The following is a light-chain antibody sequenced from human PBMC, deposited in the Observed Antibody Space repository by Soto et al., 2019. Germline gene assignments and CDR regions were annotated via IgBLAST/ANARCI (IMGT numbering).Light chain of an antibody. CDR2: KAS. V-gene: IGKV1-5*03. J-gene: IGKJ4*01. CDR3: QHYDSYPLT. Sequence: DIPMTPSPSTQSSSAGDRVTITCPACQSLSSWLVWYQQKPGKAPKLLIYKASTLETGVPSRFSGSGSGTQFTLTISSLQPDDSATYYCQHYDSYPLTFGGGTKV. CDR1: QSLSSW.